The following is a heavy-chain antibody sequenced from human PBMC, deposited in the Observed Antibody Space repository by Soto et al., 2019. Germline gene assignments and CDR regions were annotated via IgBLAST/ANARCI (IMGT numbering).Heavy chain of an antibody. CDR1: GYTLTELS. CDR2: FDPEDGET. D-gene: IGHD6-13*01. J-gene: IGHJ6*02. Sequence: ASVKVSCKVSGYTLTELSMHWVRQAPGKGLEWMGGFDPEDGETIYAQKLQGRVTMTEDTSTDTAYMELSSLRSDDTAVYYCARARGAAGHYYYGMDVWGQGTTVTVSS. V-gene: IGHV1-24*01. CDR3: ARARGAAGHYYYGMDV.